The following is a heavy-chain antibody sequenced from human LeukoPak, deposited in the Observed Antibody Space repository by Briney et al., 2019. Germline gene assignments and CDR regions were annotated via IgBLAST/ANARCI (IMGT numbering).Heavy chain of an antibody. Sequence: SQTQSLTCTVSGGSISSGSYYWSWIRQPAGKGLEWIGRIYTSGSTNYNPSLKSRVTISVDTSKNQFSLKLSSVTAADTAVYYCARGSRNAFLAPWGQGTLVTVSS. J-gene: IGHJ5*02. V-gene: IGHV4-61*02. CDR3: ARGSRNAFLAP. D-gene: IGHD2-2*01. CDR1: GGSISSGSYY. CDR2: IYTSGST.